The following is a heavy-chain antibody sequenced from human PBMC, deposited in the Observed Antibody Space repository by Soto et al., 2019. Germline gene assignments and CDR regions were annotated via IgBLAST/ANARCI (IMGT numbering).Heavy chain of an antibody. CDR1: GFTFSSYW. V-gene: IGHV3-74*01. J-gene: IGHJ5*02. CDR2: INSDGSST. D-gene: IGHD4-17*01. Sequence: GGSLRLSCAASGFTFSSYWMHWVRQAPGKGLVWVSRINSDGSSTSYADSVKGRFTISRDNAKNTLYLQMNSLRAEDTAVYYCTTLGLYGRLDPWGQGTLVTVSS. CDR3: TTLGLYGRLDP.